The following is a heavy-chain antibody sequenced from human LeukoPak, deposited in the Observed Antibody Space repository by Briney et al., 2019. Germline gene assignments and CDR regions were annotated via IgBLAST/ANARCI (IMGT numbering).Heavy chain of an antibody. CDR1: GYTFTSYY. J-gene: IGHJ4*02. Sequence: ASVKVSCKASGYTFTSYYMHWVRQAPGQGLEWMGIINPSGGSTSYAQKFQGRVTMTRDTSTSTVYMELSSLRSGDTAVYYCARDCLIAAAGSYFDYWGQGTLDTVSS. D-gene: IGHD6-13*01. V-gene: IGHV1-46*01. CDR3: ARDCLIAAAGSYFDY. CDR2: INPSGGST.